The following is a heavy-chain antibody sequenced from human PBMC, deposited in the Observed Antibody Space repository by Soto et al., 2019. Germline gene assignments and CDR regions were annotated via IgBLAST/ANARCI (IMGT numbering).Heavy chain of an antibody. D-gene: IGHD2-2*01. CDR3: ARDCSSSSCYGYFQH. CDR1: GFTFSNYV. J-gene: IGHJ1*01. CDR2: ISDNGGRT. Sequence: PGGSLRLSCAASGFTFSNYVMSWVRQAPGKGLESVSGISDNGGRTYYADSVKGRFTVSRDNSKKTVYLQMNSLRAEDTAMYYCARDCSSSSCYGYFQHWGQGTRVTVSS. V-gene: IGHV3-23*01.